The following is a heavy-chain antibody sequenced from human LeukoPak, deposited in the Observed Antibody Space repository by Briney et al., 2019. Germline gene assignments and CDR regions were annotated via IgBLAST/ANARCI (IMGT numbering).Heavy chain of an antibody. Sequence: GGSLRLSCAASGFTFSTYWMTWVSQAPGKGLEWVANMKRDGSEVYYANSVKGHFTISRDNAKNSLYLQMNSLRAEDTAVYYCARYTEYYFDYWGQGTLVTVSS. J-gene: IGHJ4*02. CDR2: MKRDGSEV. CDR3: ARYTEYYFDY. D-gene: IGHD2-2*02. CDR1: GFTFSTYW. V-gene: IGHV3-7*01.